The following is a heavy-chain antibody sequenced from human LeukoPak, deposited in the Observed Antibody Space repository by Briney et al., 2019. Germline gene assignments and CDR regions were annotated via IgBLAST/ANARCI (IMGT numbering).Heavy chain of an antibody. CDR2: IHNSGST. CDR1: GGSISTYY. Sequence: SETLSLTCTVSGGSISTYYWSWIRQSPGKGLEWTGYIHNSGSTNYNPSLKSRVTISVDTSKNQFSLKLSSVTAADTAVYYCARGVIVGATFFDYWGQGTLVTVSS. V-gene: IGHV4-59*12. D-gene: IGHD1-26*01. J-gene: IGHJ4*02. CDR3: ARGVIVGATFFDY.